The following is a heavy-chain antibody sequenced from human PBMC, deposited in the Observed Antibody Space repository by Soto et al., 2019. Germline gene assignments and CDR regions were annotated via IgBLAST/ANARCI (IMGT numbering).Heavy chain of an antibody. V-gene: IGHV5-51*01. J-gene: IGHJ5*02. Sequence: PGESLKISCKGSGYNFGGYWIGWVRQMPGKGLEWMGIIFPGDSDTRYSPSFQGQVTISADKSISTVYLQWRSLKASDTAIYFCARVVPGAEAWFGPWGQGTLVTVSS. CDR2: IFPGDSDT. CDR3: ARVVPGAEAWFGP. D-gene: IGHD2-2*01. CDR1: GYNFGGYW.